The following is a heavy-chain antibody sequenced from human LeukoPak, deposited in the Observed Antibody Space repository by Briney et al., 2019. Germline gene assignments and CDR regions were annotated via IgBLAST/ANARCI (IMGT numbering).Heavy chain of an antibody. V-gene: IGHV3-43*02. J-gene: IGHJ4*02. Sequence: PGGSLRLSCAASGFTFDDYAMHWVRQAPGKGLEWVSLISGDGGSTYYADSVKGRFTIFRDNAKNSLYVQMNSLKAEDTAVYYCARDHRDTYLDYWGQGTLVTVSS. CDR3: ARDHRDTYLDY. CDR1: GFTFDDYA. D-gene: IGHD5-24*01. CDR2: ISGDGGST.